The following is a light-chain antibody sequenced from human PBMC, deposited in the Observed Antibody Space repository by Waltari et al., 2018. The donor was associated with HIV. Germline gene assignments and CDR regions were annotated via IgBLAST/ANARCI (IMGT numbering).Light chain of an antibody. CDR1: QTLLYSSNNKNY. J-gene: IGKJ4*01. Sequence: EIQMTQSPDSLAVSLGERATINCNARQTLLYSSNNKNYLAWYQHKPGQPPKLLIYWASTRQSGVPDRFSGSGSGTNFNLTINKLQAEDVATYYCQQYYRTPLTFGGGTKVGL. CDR3: QQYYRTPLT. V-gene: IGKV4-1*01. CDR2: WAS.